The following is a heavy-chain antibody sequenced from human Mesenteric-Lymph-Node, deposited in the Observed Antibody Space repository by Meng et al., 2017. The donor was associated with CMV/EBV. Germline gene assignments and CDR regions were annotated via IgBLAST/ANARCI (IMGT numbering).Heavy chain of an antibody. D-gene: IGHD5-24*01. Sequence: GESLKISCAASGFTFSSYGMHWVRQAPGKGLEWVAFIWNEGSNIKYYEDSVKGRFTISRDNAKNSLYLQMNSLRVEDTAVYYCARDNDGKDYWGQGTLVTVSS. CDR2: IWNEGSNIK. V-gene: IGHV3-33*01. CDR1: GFTFSSYG. CDR3: ARDNDGKDY. J-gene: IGHJ4*02.